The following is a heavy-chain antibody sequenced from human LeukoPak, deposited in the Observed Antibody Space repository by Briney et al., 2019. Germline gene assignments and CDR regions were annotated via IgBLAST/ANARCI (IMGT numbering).Heavy chain of an antibody. V-gene: IGHV3-49*04. D-gene: IGHD3-10*01. CDR1: GFTFSSYW. CDR2: IRSKAYGGTT. Sequence: GGSLRLSCAASGFTFSSYWMHWVRQAPGKGLEWVGFIRSKAYGGTTEYAASVKGRFTISRDDSKSIAYLQMNSLKTEDTAVYYCIRSGGDWGQGTLVTVSS. CDR3: IRSGGD. J-gene: IGHJ4*02.